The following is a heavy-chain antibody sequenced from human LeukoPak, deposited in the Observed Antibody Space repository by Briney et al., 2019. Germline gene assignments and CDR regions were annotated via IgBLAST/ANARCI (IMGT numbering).Heavy chain of an antibody. CDR2: IYHSGST. CDR3: ARASSGWYFVWFDP. V-gene: IGHV4-38-2*02. J-gene: IGHJ5*02. CDR1: GGSISSYY. Sequence: SETLSLTCTVSGGSISSYYWSWIRQPPGKGLEWIGSIYHSGSTYYNPSLKSRVTISVDTSKNQFSLKLSSVTAADTAVYYCARASSGWYFVWFDPWGQGTLVTVSS. D-gene: IGHD6-19*01.